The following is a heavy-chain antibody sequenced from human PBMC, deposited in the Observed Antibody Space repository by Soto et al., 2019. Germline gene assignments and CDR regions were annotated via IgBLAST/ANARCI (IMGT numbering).Heavy chain of an antibody. Sequence: GESLKISCKGSGYIFTSYWIGLVRQMPGKGLGGVGIIYPCDSDTRYSPSFQGQVTISADKSSSTAYLPWSSLKDSDTAMYYCARVLGYCSSTSCYRYYYYGMDVWGQGTTVTVSS. D-gene: IGHD2-2*01. CDR2: IYPCDSDT. CDR3: ARVLGYCSSTSCYRYYYYGMDV. CDR1: GYIFTSYW. J-gene: IGHJ6*02. V-gene: IGHV5-51*01.